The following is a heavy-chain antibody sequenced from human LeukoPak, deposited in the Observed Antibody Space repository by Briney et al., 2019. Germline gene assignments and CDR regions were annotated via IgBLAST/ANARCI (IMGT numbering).Heavy chain of an antibody. J-gene: IGHJ4*02. CDR3: AREQGGSGWSGFDY. CDR2: TSIDGSRQ. V-gene: IGHV3-30*15. Sequence: GGSLRLSCAPSIGFTLRNYAIHWVRQAPGKGLEWVAVTSIDGSRQHYADFLVGRFTISRDNSKNTVSLQMSSLRTEDTAVYFCAREQGGSGWSGFDYWGQGTLVTVSS. CDR1: GFTLRNYA. D-gene: IGHD6-19*01.